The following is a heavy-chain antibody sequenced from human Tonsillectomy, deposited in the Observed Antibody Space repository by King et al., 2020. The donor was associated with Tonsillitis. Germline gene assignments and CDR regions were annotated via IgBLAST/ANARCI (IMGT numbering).Heavy chain of an antibody. V-gene: IGHV4-59*01. CDR2: IYYTGST. J-gene: IGHJ3*02. CDR3: ARDQLTDAFDI. D-gene: IGHD3-10*01. CDR1: GGSISSYY. Sequence: QLQESGPGLVKPSETLSLTCTVSGGSISSYYWTWIRPPPGKGLEWIGYIYYTGSTNYNPSLKSRVTISVDTSKNQFSLKLSSVTAADTAVYYCARDQLTDAFDIWGQGTMVTVSS.